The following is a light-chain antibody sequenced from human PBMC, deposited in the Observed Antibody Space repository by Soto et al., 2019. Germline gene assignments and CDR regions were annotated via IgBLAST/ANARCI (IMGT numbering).Light chain of an antibody. CDR3: AAWDDSLSGPV. V-gene: IGLV1-47*02. Sequence: QSVLTQPPSASGTPGQRVTISCSGRSSNIGSNDVYRYQHLPGTAPKLLIYSDNQRPSGVPDRFSGSKSGTSASLAISGLRSEDEADYYCAAWDDSLSGPVFGGGTKVTVL. J-gene: IGLJ3*02. CDR2: SDN. CDR1: SSNIGSND.